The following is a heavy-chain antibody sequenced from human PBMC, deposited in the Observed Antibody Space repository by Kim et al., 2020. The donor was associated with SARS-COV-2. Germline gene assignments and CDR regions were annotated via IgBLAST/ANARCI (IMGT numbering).Heavy chain of an antibody. Sequence: NPSLKSRVTISIDTSKNQVSLKLSSVTAADTAGYYCARDRITGTTGGFDYWGQGTLVTVSS. V-gene: IGHV4-31*02. J-gene: IGHJ4*02. CDR3: ARDRITGTTGGFDY. D-gene: IGHD1-20*01.